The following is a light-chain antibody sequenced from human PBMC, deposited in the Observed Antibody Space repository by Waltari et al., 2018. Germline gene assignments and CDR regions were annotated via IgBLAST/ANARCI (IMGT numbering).Light chain of an antibody. J-gene: IGKJ4*01. Sequence: EIVLTQSPGTLSLSPGERATLSCRASQSVSSSYLAWYQQKPGQAPRLLIYGASSRATVIPDRFSGSGSGTDFTLTISRLEPEDFAVYYCQQYGSPSTFGGGTKVEIK. CDR1: QSVSSSY. CDR3: QQYGSPST. V-gene: IGKV3-20*01. CDR2: GAS.